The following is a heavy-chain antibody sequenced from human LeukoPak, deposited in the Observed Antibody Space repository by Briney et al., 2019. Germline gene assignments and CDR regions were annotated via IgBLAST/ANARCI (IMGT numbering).Heavy chain of an antibody. J-gene: IGHJ5*02. Sequence: PGGSLRLSCAASGFAFSDYYMSWIRQAPGKGLEWVSYISSSGSTIYYADSVKGRFTISRDNAKNSLYLQMNSLRAEDTAVYYCARVDYGDYFWFDPWGQGTLVTVSS. CDR2: ISSSGSTI. V-gene: IGHV3-11*01. D-gene: IGHD4-17*01. CDR1: GFAFSDYY. CDR3: ARVDYGDYFWFDP.